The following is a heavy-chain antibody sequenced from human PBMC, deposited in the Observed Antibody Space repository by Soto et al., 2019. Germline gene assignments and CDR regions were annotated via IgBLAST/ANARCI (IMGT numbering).Heavy chain of an antibody. CDR1: GFTFDDNA. V-gene: IGHV3-9*01. CDR3: ARQHNYGSFDY. CDR2: INWKSDI. D-gene: IGHD3-10*01. Sequence: PGGSLRLSCAVSGFTFDDNAMHWVRQAPEKGLEWVSGINWKSDIGYADSVKGRFTISRDNAENSLYLQMNSLKASDTAMYYCARQHNYGSFDYWGQGTLVTVSS. J-gene: IGHJ4*02.